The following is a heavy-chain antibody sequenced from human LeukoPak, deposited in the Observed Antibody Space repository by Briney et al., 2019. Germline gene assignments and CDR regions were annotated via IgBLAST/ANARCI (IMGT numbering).Heavy chain of an antibody. CDR2: INPNSGGT. CDR1: GYTFTGYY. Sequence: ASVKVSCKASGYTFTGYYMHWVRQAPGQGLEWMGWINPNSGGTNYAQKFQGRVTMTRDTSISTAYMELSRLGYDDTAVYYCARAGEKYGDYADYWGQGTLVTVSS. V-gene: IGHV1-2*02. J-gene: IGHJ4*02. D-gene: IGHD3-16*01. CDR3: ARAGEKYGDYADY.